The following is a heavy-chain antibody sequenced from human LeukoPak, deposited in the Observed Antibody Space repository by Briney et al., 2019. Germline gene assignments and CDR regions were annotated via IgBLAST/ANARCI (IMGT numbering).Heavy chain of an antibody. CDR3: AKGYASGTYYSYY. CDR2: IFGSGGST. CDR1: GFTFGNYA. D-gene: IGHD3-10*01. V-gene: IGHV3-23*01. J-gene: IGHJ4*02. Sequence: PGRSLRLSCTASGFTFGNYAMSWVRQAPGKGLEWVAAIFGSGGSTFYADSVRGRFTISRDNSKNTLYLQMNSLRAADTAVYYCAKGYASGTYYSYYWGQGTPVTGSS.